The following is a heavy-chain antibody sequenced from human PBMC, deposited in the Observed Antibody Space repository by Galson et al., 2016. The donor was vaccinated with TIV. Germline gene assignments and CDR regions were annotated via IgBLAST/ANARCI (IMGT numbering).Heavy chain of an antibody. CDR2: IIWTTSNI. J-gene: IGHJ4*02. CDR3: IKEGQPGGCED. Sequence: SLRLSCAVSGFSIAMHWVRQAPGKGLEWVSGIIWTTSNIDYGDSVKGRFTLSRDTAKNSLVLQMNSLRLEDTAMYYCIKEGQPGGCEDWGQGTLVTVSS. CDR1: GFSIA. V-gene: IGHV3-9*01. D-gene: IGHD2-8*02.